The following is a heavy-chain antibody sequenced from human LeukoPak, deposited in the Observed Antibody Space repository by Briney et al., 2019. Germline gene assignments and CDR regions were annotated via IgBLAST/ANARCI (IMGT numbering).Heavy chain of an antibody. CDR2: VKHDGSEI. CDR3: ARARYYYDSSGYSGDY. J-gene: IGHJ4*02. CDR1: GFTFSSYW. V-gene: IGHV3-7*01. Sequence: PGGSLRLSCAVSGFTFSSYWMNRVRQAPGKGLEWVANVKHDGSEIYYVDSVKGRFTISRDNAKNSLYLQMNSLRAEDTAVYYCARARYYYDSSGYSGDYLGQGTLVTVSS. D-gene: IGHD3-22*01.